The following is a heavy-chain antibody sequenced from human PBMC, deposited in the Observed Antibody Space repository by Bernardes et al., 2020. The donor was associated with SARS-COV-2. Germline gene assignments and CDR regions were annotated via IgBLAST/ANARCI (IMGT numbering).Heavy chain of an antibody. J-gene: IGHJ5*02. CDR1: GDPIRSRTYH. CDR2: IYSSGGT. D-gene: IGHD1-26*01. V-gene: IGHV4-39*01. Sequence: SETLSLTCTVSGDPIRSRTYHWGWIRQSPGKGLEGIGSIYSSGGTYYNPSLKGRVTISVDTSKNQFSLRLSSLTAADAAVYYCARHPRRLQVSGSWFDPWGQGTLVTVSS. CDR3: ARHPRRLQVSGSWFDP.